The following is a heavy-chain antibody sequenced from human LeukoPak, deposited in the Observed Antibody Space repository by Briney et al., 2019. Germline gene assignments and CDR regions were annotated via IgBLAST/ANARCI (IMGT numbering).Heavy chain of an antibody. Sequence: SGGSLRLSCAASGFTSSDYTMNWVRHSPGKGLEWVSGISVSDDSTYYADSVKGRFTISRDKSNNMLHLQMNSLRAEDTAVYYCARDRFCVSTNCPYDCWGQGTPVTVSS. D-gene: IGHD2-2*01. CDR1: GFTSSDYT. CDR3: ARDRFCVSTNCPYDC. CDR2: ISVSDDST. J-gene: IGHJ4*02. V-gene: IGHV3-23*01.